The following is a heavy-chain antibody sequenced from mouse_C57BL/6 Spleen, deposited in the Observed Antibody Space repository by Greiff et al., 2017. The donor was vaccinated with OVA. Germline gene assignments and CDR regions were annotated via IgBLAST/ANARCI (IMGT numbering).Heavy chain of an antibody. D-gene: IGHD2-4*01. CDR3: ARGFYYDYDEDWYFDV. CDR1: GYTFTSYW. Sequence: VKLQQPGTELVKPGASVKLSCKASGYTFTSYWMHWVKQRPGQGLEWIGNINPSNGGTNYNEKFKSKATLTVDKSSSTAYMQLSSLTSEDSAVYYCARGFYYDYDEDWYFDVWGTGTTVTVSS. J-gene: IGHJ1*03. V-gene: IGHV1-53*01. CDR2: INPSNGGT.